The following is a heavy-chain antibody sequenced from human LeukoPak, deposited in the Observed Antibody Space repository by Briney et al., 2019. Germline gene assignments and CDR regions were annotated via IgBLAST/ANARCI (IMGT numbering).Heavy chain of an antibody. CDR3: ARDMGVLLAVAVDY. V-gene: IGHV3-7*01. Sequence: GGSLRLSCAASGFTFSSYWMSWVRQAPGKGLEWVANIKQDGSEKYYVDSVKGRFTISRDNAKNSLYLQMNSLRAEDTAVYYCARDMGVLLAVAVDYWGQGTLVTVSS. D-gene: IGHD6-19*01. CDR2: IKQDGSEK. J-gene: IGHJ4*02. CDR1: GFTFSSYW.